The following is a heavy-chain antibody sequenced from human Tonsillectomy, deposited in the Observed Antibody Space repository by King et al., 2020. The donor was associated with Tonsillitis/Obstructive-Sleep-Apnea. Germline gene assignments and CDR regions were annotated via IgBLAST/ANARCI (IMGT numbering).Heavy chain of an antibody. V-gene: IGHV3-9*01. Sequence: QLVESGGGLVQPGRSLRLSCAASGFTFDDYAMYWVRQAPGKGLEWVSGISWNSGSRVYADSVKGRFTISRDNAKNSLYLQMNSLRAEDTALYYCAKALIIAESGNPADGFDIWGQGTMVTVSS. CDR3: AKALIIAESGNPADGFDI. J-gene: IGHJ3*02. D-gene: IGHD6-13*01. CDR1: GFTFDDYA. CDR2: ISWNSGSR.